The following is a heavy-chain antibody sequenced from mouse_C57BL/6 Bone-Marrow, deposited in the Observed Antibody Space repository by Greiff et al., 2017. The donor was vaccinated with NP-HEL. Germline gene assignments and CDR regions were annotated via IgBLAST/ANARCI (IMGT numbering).Heavy chain of an antibody. CDR3: ARSRYYGSSLWFAY. D-gene: IGHD1-1*01. CDR1: GYSFTGYY. V-gene: IGHV1-42*01. J-gene: IGHJ3*01. CDR2: INPSTGGT. Sequence: EVQLQESGPELVKPGASVKISCKASGYSFTGYYMNWVKQSPEKSLEWIGEINPSTGGTTYNQKFKAKATLTVDKSSSTAYMQLKSLTSEDSAVYYCARSRYYGSSLWFAYWGQGTLVTVSA.